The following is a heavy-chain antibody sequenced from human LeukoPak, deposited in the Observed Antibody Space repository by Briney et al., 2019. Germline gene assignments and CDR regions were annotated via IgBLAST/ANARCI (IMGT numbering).Heavy chain of an antibody. Sequence: GASVKVSCKASGYTFTGYYMHWVRQAPGQGLEWMGRINPNSGGTNYAQKFQGRVTMTRDTSTSTAYMELSRLRSDDTAVYYCARGLYCSSTSCYYWFDPWGQGTLVTVSS. V-gene: IGHV1-2*06. CDR2: INPNSGGT. J-gene: IGHJ5*02. D-gene: IGHD2-2*01. CDR3: ARGLYCSSTSCYYWFDP. CDR1: GYTFTGYY.